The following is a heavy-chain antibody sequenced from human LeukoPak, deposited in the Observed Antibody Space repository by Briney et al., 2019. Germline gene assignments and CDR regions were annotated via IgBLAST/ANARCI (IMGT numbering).Heavy chain of an antibody. CDR1: GFTFSNAW. V-gene: IGHV3-15*01. D-gene: IGHD3-9*01. J-gene: IGHJ6*03. Sequence: PGGSLRLSCAASGFTFSNAWMSWVRQAPGKGLEWVGRIKSKTGGGTTDYAAPVKGRFTISRDDSKNTLYLQMNSLKTEDTAVYYCTTIDWLPEYYYYYMDVWGKGTTVTISS. CDR2: IKSKTGGGTT. CDR3: TTIDWLPEYYYYYMDV.